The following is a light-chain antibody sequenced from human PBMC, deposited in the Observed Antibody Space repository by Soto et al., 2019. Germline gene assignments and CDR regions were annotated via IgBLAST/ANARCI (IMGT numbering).Light chain of an antibody. Sequence: EIVLTQSPGTLSLSPGERATLSCRASQSVSSSYLAWYQQKPGQAPRLLIYGASSRATDIPDRFSGSGSGTDFTLTISRLEPEDFAVYYCRQYGSSLWTFGQGTRWIS. CDR2: GAS. J-gene: IGKJ1*01. CDR3: RQYGSSLWT. CDR1: QSVSSSY. V-gene: IGKV3-20*01.